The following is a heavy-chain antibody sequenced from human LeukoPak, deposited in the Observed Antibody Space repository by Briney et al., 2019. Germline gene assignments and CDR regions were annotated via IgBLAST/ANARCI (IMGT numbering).Heavy chain of an antibody. J-gene: IGHJ4*02. CDR3: TRDWRNLGYDY. CDR1: GFTLSAYW. CDR2: IEGDGNRI. V-gene: IGHV3-74*01. D-gene: IGHD5-12*01. Sequence: GGSLRLSCAASGFTLSAYWMHWVRQAPGRGLMWVSRIEGDGNRITYADSVKGRFTISRDNAKNTLYLQMNSLRAEDTAVYYCTRDWRNLGYDYWGQGTLVTVSS.